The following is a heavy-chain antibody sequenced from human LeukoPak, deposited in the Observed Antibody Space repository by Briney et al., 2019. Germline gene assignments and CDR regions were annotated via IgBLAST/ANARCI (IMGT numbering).Heavy chain of an antibody. J-gene: IGHJ4*02. Sequence: KASETLSLTCTVSGSSISSYYWSWIRQPPGKGLEWIWYIYYSGSTNYNPSLKSRVTISVDTSKNQFSLKLSSVTAADTAVYYCARGGYRPIDFDYWGQGTLVTVSS. D-gene: IGHD3-16*02. CDR2: IYYSGST. V-gene: IGHV4-59*01. CDR3: ARGGYRPIDFDY. CDR1: GSSISSYY.